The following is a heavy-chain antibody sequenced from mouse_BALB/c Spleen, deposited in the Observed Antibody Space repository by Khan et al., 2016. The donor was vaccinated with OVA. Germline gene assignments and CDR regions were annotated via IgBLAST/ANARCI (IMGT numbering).Heavy chain of an antibody. CDR2: ILPGSGNN. V-gene: IGHV1-9*01. D-gene: IGHD1-1*01. J-gene: IGHJ3*01. CDR3: ARGNYYGSTSWFGY. Sequence: QVQLQQSGAELMKPGASVKISCKASGYTFSSYWIEWVKQRPGHGLEWIGEILPGSGNNNFNEKFRGKATFAAATSSNPAYLQRSSLTSEDAAVYYCARGNYYGSTSWFGYWGQGTLVTVSA. CDR1: GYTFSSYW.